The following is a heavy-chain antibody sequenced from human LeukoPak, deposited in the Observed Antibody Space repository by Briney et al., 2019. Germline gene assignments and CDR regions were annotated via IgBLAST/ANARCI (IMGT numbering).Heavy chain of an antibody. J-gene: IGHJ5*02. CDR3: ARLRSYYDLVLGWFDP. D-gene: IGHD3-3*01. CDR2: IIPIFGTA. CDR1: GGTFSSYA. Sequence: SVKVSCKASGGTFSSYAISWVRQAPGQGLEWMGGIIPIFGTANYAQKFQGRVTITTDESTSTAYMELSSLRSEDTAVYYCARLRSYYDLVLGWFDPWGQGTLVTVSS. V-gene: IGHV1-69*05.